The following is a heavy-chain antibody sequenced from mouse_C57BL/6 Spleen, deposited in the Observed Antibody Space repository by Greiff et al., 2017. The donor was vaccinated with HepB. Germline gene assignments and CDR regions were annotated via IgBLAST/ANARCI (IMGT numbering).Heavy chain of an antibody. V-gene: IGHV1-81*01. CDR3: ASSGYYGSSLAWFAY. D-gene: IGHD1-1*01. Sequence: QVQLQQSGAELARPGASVKLSCKASGYTFTSYGISWVKQRTGQGLEWIGEIYPRSGNTYYNEKFKGKATLTADKSSSTAYMELRSLTSEDSAVYFCASSGYYGSSLAWFAYWGQGTLVTVSA. J-gene: IGHJ3*01. CDR1: GYTFTSYG. CDR2: IYPRSGNT.